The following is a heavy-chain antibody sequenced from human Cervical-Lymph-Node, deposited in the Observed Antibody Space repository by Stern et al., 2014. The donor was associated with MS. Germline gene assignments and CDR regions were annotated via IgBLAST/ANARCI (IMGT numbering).Heavy chain of an antibody. J-gene: IGHJ4*02. CDR2: MGDSDRTI. Sequence: QVQLVQSGGGLVKPGGSLRLSCAASGFTFSDNFMSWIRLSPGKGLEWLSYMGDSDRTISYADSVKGRFTISRDNAKNSLYLQMNRLRAEDSAVYYCARGGFYAPFDSWGQGTLVTVSS. D-gene: IGHD2/OR15-2a*01. V-gene: IGHV3-11*01. CDR3: ARGGFYAPFDS. CDR1: GFTFSDNF.